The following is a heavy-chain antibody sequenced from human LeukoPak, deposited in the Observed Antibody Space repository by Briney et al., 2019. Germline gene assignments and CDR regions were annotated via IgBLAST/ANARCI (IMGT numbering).Heavy chain of an antibody. Sequence: PGASLRLSCAASGFTFSSYAMSWVRQAPGKGLEWVSAISGSGGSTYYADSVKGRFTISRDNSKNTLYLQMNSLRAEDTAVYYCAKKVDCSSTSCYGLWFDPWGQGTLVAVSS. CDR3: AKKVDCSSTSCYGLWFDP. J-gene: IGHJ5*02. CDR2: ISGSGGST. D-gene: IGHD2-2*01. V-gene: IGHV3-23*01. CDR1: GFTFSSYA.